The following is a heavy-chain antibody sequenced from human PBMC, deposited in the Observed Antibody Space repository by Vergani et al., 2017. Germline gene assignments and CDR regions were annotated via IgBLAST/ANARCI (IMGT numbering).Heavy chain of an antibody. J-gene: IGHJ5*02. CDR3: ARHGDIVVVPAADANWFAP. D-gene: IGHD2-2*01. Sequence: QLQLQESGPGLVKPSETLSLTCTVSGGSISSSSYYWGWIRQPPGKGLEWIGSIYYSGSTYYNPSLKSRVTISVDTSKNQFSLKLSTGTAADTAVYYCARHGDIVVVPAADANWFAPWGQRTLVTVSS. CDR2: IYYSGST. V-gene: IGHV4-39*01. CDR1: GGSISSSSYY.